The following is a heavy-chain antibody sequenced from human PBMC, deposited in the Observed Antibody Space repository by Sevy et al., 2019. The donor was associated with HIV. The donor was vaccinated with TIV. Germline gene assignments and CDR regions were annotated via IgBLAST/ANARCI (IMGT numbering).Heavy chain of an antibody. CDR1: GGSISSYY. Sequence: SETLSLTCTVSGGSISSYYWSWIRQPAGKGLEWIGRIHTSGSTNYNPSLKSRVTMSVDTSKNQFSLKLSSVTAADTAVYYCARDRITMVRGVGNWFDPWGQGTLVTVSS. V-gene: IGHV4-4*07. CDR2: IHTSGST. CDR3: ARDRITMVRGVGNWFDP. J-gene: IGHJ5*02. D-gene: IGHD3-10*01.